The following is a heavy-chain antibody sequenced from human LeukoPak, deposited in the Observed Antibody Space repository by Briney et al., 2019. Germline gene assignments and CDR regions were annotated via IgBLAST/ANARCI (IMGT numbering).Heavy chain of an antibody. CDR3: ARGLLRAAAGYYYYYMDV. CDR2: IIPIFGTA. CDR1: GYTFTGYY. J-gene: IGHJ6*03. D-gene: IGHD6-13*01. V-gene: IGHV1-69*06. Sequence: SVKVSCKASGYTFTGYYMHWVRQAPGQGLEWMGVIIPIFGTANYAQKFQGRVTITADKSTSTAYMELSSLRSEDTAVYHCARGLLRAAAGYYYYYMDVWGKGTTVTVSS.